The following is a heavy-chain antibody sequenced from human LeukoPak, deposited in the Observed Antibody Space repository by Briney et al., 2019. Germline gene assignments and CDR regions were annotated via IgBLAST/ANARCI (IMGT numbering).Heavy chain of an antibody. CDR2: INHSGST. CDR3: ARDGYSSSWYGAFDI. D-gene: IGHD6-13*01. J-gene: IGHJ3*02. CDR1: GFTVSSNY. Sequence: GSLRLSCAASGFTVSSNYMSWVRQPPGKGLEWIGEINHSGSTNYNPSLKSRVTISVDTSKNQFSLKLSSVTAADTAVYYCARDGYSSSWYGAFDIWGQGTMVTVSS. V-gene: IGHV4-34*01.